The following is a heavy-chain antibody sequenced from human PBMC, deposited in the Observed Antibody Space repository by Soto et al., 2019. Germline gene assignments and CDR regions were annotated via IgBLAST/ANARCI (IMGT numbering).Heavy chain of an antibody. CDR3: ALTICSGDCYSPFDY. CDR1: GVGLSTYA. D-gene: IGHD2-21*02. Sequence: EVQLLESGGGFVQPGGSLRLSCTASGVGLSTYAISWVRQAPGKGLEWVSVISGNSGKTDYADSVKGRFSISRDKSENTVYLQMNRLRAEDTAVYYCALTICSGDCYSPFDYWGEGTLVTVSS. J-gene: IGHJ4*02. CDR2: ISGNSGKT. V-gene: IGHV3-23*01.